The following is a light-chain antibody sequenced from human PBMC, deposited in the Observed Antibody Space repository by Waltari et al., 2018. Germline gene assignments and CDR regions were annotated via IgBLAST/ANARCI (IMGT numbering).Light chain of an antibody. CDR3: QQSYSIPYT. CDR1: QGISSY. Sequence: AIRMTQSPSSFSASTGDRVTITCRASQGISSYLAWYQQKPGQAPKLLIYAASTLQSGVPSRFSGSGSGTDFTLTISCLQSEDFATYFCQQSYSIPYTFGQGTNLEIK. CDR2: AAS. V-gene: IGKV1-8*01. J-gene: IGKJ2*01.